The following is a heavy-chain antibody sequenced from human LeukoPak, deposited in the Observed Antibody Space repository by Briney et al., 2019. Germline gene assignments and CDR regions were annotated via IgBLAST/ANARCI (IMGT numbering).Heavy chain of an antibody. D-gene: IGHD6-13*01. V-gene: IGHV3-23*01. CDR3: AKSSSSWTPYCGMDV. CDR2: ISGSSGST. Sequence: PGGSLRLSCAASGFTFSSYWMHWVRQAPGKGLEWVSGISGSSGSTYYADSVKGRFTISRDNSKNTLHLQMNSLRAEDTAVYYCAKSSSSWTPYCGMDVWGQGTTVTVSS. J-gene: IGHJ6*02. CDR1: GFTFSSYW.